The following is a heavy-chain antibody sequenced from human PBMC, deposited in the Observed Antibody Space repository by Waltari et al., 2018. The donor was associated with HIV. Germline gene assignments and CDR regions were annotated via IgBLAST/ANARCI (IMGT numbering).Heavy chain of an antibody. CDR3: AREEDIVVVPAAIRAVSAFDI. CDR1: GGSISSSSYN. D-gene: IGHD2-2*01. J-gene: IGHJ3*02. V-gene: IGHV4-39*02. CDR2: IYYSGST. Sequence: QLQLQESGPGLVKPSETLSLTCTVSGGSISSSSYNWGWIRQPPGKGLEWIGSIYYSGSTYYNPSLKSRVTISVDTSKNQFSLKLSSVTAADTAVYYCAREEDIVVVPAAIRAVSAFDIWGQGTMVTVSS.